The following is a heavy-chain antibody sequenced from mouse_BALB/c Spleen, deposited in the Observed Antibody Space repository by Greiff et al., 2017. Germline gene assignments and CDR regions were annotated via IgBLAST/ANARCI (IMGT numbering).Heavy chain of an antibody. CDR2: INSNGGST. V-gene: IGHV5-6-2*01. CDR1: GFTFSSYY. D-gene: IGHD2-14*01. J-gene: IGHJ2*01. CDR3: ARLRDYRYEDY. Sequence: EVMLVESGGGLVKLGGSLKLSRAASGFTFSSYYMSWVRQTPEKRLELVAAINSNGGSTYYPDTVKGRFTISRDNAKNTLYLQMSSLKSEDTALYYCARLRDYRYEDYWGQGTTLTVSS.